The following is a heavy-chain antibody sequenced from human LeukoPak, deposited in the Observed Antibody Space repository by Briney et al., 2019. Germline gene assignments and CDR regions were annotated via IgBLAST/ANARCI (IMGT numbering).Heavy chain of an antibody. CDR2: IYPGDSDT. Sequence: GESLQISCKGSGYSFTSYWIGWVRQVPGKGLEWMGIIYPGDSDTRYSPSFQGQVTISADKSISTAYLQWSSLKASDTAMYYCARVYSYGYVISNFDYWGQGTLVTVSS. CDR3: ARVYSYGYVISNFDY. D-gene: IGHD5-18*01. CDR1: GYSFTSYW. J-gene: IGHJ4*02. V-gene: IGHV5-51*01.